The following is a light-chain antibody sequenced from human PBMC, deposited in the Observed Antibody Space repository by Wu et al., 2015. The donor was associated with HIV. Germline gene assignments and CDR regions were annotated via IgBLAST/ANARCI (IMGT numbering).Light chain of an antibody. V-gene: IGKV3-11*01. CDR2: DAS. CDR1: QSVGKY. Sequence: VALTQSPATLSLSPGERATLSCRASQSVGKYLAWYQHKPGQAPRLLIYDASTRATGIPDRFSGSGSGTDFTLTISSLEPEDVAVYYCQQRSNWPPLITFGQGTRLEIK. CDR3: QQRSNWPPLIT. J-gene: IGKJ5*01.